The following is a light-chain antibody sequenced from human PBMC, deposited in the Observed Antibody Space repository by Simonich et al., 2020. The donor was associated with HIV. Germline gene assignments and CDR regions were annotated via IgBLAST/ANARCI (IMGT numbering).Light chain of an antibody. CDR3: AAWDDSLSGWV. Sequence: QSVLTQPPSASGTPGQRVPISCSGSISHIGSNNGYWYQQLPGTAPKLLISRNNPPPSGVPDRFSGAKSGTSASLAISGHRSEDEADYYCAAWDDSLSGWVFGGGTKLTVL. CDR2: RNN. J-gene: IGLJ3*02. V-gene: IGLV1-47*01. CDR1: ISHIGSNN.